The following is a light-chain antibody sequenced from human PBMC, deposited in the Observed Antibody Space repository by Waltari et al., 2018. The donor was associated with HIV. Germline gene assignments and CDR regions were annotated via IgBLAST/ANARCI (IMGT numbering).Light chain of an antibody. CDR2: EVT. Sequence: QSALTQPPSASGSLGQSVTISCTGSSSDIGAYDFASWFQQHPHSATIPLLYEVTRRPSTVSARFSGSRSGNTAFLTVAGLQPDDEATYFCSSYGDSLRVLFGGGTNVTVL. V-gene: IGLV2-8*01. CDR3: SSYGDSLRVL. J-gene: IGLJ3*02. CDR1: SSDIGAYDF.